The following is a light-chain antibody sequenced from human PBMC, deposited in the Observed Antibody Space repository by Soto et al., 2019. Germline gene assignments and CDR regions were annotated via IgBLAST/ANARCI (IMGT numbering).Light chain of an antibody. Sequence: EIVMTQSPATLFVSPGERVTLSCRASQSVSTYLAWYQQKFGQAPRLLIHGASTRATGIPARFSGSGSGTEFTLTISSLQSEDFAVYYCQQYNNWALTFGGGTKVEIK. CDR1: QSVSTY. CDR2: GAS. J-gene: IGKJ4*01. CDR3: QQYNNWALT. V-gene: IGKV3-15*01.